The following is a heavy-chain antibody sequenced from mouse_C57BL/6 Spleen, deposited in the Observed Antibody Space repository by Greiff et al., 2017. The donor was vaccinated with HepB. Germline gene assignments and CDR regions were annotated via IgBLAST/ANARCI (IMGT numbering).Heavy chain of an antibody. D-gene: IGHD3-1*01. Sequence: EVKLQESGPGLVKPSQSLSLTCSVTGYSITSGYYWNWIRQFPGNKLEWMGYISYDGSNNYNPSLKNRISITRDTSKNQFFLKLNSVTTEDTATYYCARDQDGPYFDYWGRGTTLTVSS. CDR3: ARDQDGPYFDY. V-gene: IGHV3-6*01. CDR1: GYSITSGYY. J-gene: IGHJ2*01. CDR2: ISYDGSN.